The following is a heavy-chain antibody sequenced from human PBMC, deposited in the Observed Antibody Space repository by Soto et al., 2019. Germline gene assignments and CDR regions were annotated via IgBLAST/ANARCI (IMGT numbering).Heavy chain of an antibody. CDR1: GFTFSNYK. D-gene: IGHD4-17*01. CDR2: ISSSGNTI. V-gene: IGHV3-48*03. CDR3: ARDEYGGAYDY. J-gene: IGHJ4*02. Sequence: ESGGGLVQPGGSLRLSCAASGFTFSNYKMNWVRQAPGKGLEWVSYISSSGNTIHYADSVTGRFTISRDNAKKSLYLQMNSLRAEDTAVYYCARDEYGGAYDYCCQGTLVTVSS.